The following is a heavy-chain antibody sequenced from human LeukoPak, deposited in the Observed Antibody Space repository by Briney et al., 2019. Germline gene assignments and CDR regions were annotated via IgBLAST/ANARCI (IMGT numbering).Heavy chain of an antibody. CDR1: GYTFTGYY. Sequence: ASVKVSCKASGYTFTGYYMHWVRQAPGQGLGWMGIINPSGGSTSYAQKFQGRVTMTRDTSTSTVYMELSSLRSEDTAVYYCARESEDDSSGYYYLSLWGQGTLVTVSS. CDR3: ARESEDDSSGYYYLSL. CDR2: INPSGGST. J-gene: IGHJ4*02. V-gene: IGHV1-46*01. D-gene: IGHD3-22*01.